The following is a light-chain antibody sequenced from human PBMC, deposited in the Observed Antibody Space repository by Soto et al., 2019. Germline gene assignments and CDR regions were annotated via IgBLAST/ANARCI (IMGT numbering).Light chain of an antibody. V-gene: IGKV3-20*01. CDR1: QSVSSSY. J-gene: IGKJ1*01. CDR2: GAS. Sequence: EIVLTQSPGTLSLSPGERATLSGMASQSVSSSYLAWYQQKPGQAPRLLIYGASSRATGIPDRFSGSGSGTDFTLTISRLEPEDFAVYYCQQYDSSPKTFGQGTKVDIK. CDR3: QQYDSSPKT.